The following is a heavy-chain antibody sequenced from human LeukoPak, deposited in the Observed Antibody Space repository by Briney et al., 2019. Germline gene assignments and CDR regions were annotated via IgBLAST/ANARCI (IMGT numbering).Heavy chain of an antibody. CDR1: GYTFTSYD. CDR2: VNPNSGNT. V-gene: IGHV1-8*03. D-gene: IGHD3-10*01. J-gene: IGHJ6*03. Sequence: GASVKVSCKASGYTFTSYDINWVRQATGQGLEWMGWVNPNSGNTGYAQKFQGRVTITRNTSISTAYMELSSLRSEDTAVYYCARGSLETTSWFGFYYYYMDVWGKGTTVTVSS. CDR3: ARGSLETTSWFGFYYYYMDV.